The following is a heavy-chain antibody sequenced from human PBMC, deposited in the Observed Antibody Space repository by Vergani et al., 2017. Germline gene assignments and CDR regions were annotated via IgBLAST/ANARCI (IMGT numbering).Heavy chain of an antibody. CDR3: AKDSSIGIVVVPAARGFDY. Sequence: EVQLLESGGGLVQPGGSLRLSCAASGFTFSSYAMSWVRQAPGQGLEWVSAISGSGGSTYYADSVKGRFTISRDNSKNTLYLQMNSLRAEDTAVYYCAKDSSIGIVVVPAARGFDYWGQGTLVTVSS. J-gene: IGHJ4*02. CDR2: ISGSGGST. CDR1: GFTFSSYA. V-gene: IGHV3-23*01. D-gene: IGHD2-2*01.